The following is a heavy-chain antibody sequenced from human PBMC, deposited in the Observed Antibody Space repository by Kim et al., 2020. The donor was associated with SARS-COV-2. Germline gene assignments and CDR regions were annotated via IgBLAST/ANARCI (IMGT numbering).Heavy chain of an antibody. CDR3: TESYEYYYNGMDV. CDR2: IRSKANSYAT. CDR1: GFTFSGSA. D-gene: IGHD3-10*01. V-gene: IGHV3-73*01. Sequence: GGSLRLSCAASGFTFSGSAMHWVRQASGKGLEWVGRIRSKANSYATAYAASVKGRFTISRDDSKNTAYLQMNSLKTEDTAVYYCTESYEYYYNGMDVWGQGTTVTVSS. J-gene: IGHJ6*02.